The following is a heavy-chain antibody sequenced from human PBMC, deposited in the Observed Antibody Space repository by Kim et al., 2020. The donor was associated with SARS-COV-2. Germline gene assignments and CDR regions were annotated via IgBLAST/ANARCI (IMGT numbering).Heavy chain of an antibody. Sequence: GGSLRLSCAASGFKFDDYAMHWVRQVPGKGLEWVSGISWNSVIIGYGDSVKGRFTISRDNARNSVYLQMSNVRPEDTALYYCARDLGLGDCDSPACSPPFFYGRGVWGRGITVTVSS. J-gene: IGHJ6*02. V-gene: IGHV3-9*01. D-gene: IGHD2-2*01. CDR3: ARDLGLGDCDSPACSPPFFYGRGV. CDR2: ISWNSVII. CDR1: GFKFDDYA.